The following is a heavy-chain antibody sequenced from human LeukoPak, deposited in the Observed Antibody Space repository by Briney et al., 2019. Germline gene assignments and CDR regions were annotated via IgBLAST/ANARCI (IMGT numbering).Heavy chain of an antibody. CDR3: AKANYGDYGYY. CDR1: GFTFSSYA. CDR2: ISGSGGST. D-gene: IGHD4-17*01. V-gene: IGHV3-23*01. Sequence: GGSLRLSCAASGFTFSSYAMSWVRQAPGKGLEWVSAISGSGGSTYYADSVKGRFTVSRGNSKNTLYLQMNSLRAEDTAVYYCAKANYGDYGYYWGQGTLVTVSS. J-gene: IGHJ4*02.